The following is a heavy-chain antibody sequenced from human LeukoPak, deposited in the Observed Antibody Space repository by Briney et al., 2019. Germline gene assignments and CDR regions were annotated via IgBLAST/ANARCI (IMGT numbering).Heavy chain of an antibody. CDR2: INWNGGST. D-gene: IGHD2-2*01. J-gene: IGHJ4*02. CDR3: ARSPSYCSSTSCYSD. CDR1: GFTFDDYG. V-gene: IGHV3-20*01. Sequence: GGSLRLSCAASGFTFDDYGMSWVRQAPGKGLEWVSGINWNGGSTGYADSVKGRFTISRDNAKNSLYLQMNSLRAEDTALYHCARSPSYCSSTSCYSDWGQGTLVTVSS.